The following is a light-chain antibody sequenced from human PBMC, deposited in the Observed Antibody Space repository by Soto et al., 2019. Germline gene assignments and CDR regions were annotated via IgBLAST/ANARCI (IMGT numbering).Light chain of an antibody. CDR1: QSLITD. J-gene: IGKJ4*01. CDR2: GAS. CDR3: QQYGSSPLT. V-gene: IGKV3-20*01. Sequence: EIVMTQSPATLSVTTGEGATFSCRASQSLITDLAWYQQKPGQAPRLLIYGASSRATGIPDRFSGSGSGTDFTLTISRLEPEDFAVYYCQQYGSSPLTFGGGTKVDIK.